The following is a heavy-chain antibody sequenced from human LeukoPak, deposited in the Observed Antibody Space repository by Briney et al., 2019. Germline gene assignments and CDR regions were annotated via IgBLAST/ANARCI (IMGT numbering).Heavy chain of an antibody. CDR1: GFTFSSYG. Sequence: GGSLRLSCAASGFTFSSYGMSWVRQAPGKGLEWVSAISGSGGSTYYADSVKGRFTISRDNSKNTLYLQMNSLRAEDTAVYYCAKDGSWYGDNWFDPWGQGTLVTVSS. CDR3: AKDGSWYGDNWFDP. J-gene: IGHJ5*02. CDR2: ISGSGGST. D-gene: IGHD6-13*01. V-gene: IGHV3-23*01.